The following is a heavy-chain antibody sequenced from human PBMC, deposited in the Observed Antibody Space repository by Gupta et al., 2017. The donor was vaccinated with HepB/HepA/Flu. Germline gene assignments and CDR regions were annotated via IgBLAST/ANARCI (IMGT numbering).Heavy chain of an antibody. J-gene: IGHJ2*01. V-gene: IGHV4-39*01. CDR1: GGSISSRSYY. CDR3: ARRLTPTWYFDL. CDR2: IYYSGST. Sequence: QVQLQESGPGLVKPSETLSLTCTVSGGSISSRSYYLGWIRQPPGKGLEWLGNIYYSGSTYDNPSLKSRVTLFVDTSKNQFSLRLSSVTAADTAVYYCARRLTPTWYFDLWGRGTRVTVSS.